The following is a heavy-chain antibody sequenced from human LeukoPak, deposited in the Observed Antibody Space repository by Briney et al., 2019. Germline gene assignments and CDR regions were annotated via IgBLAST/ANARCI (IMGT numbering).Heavy chain of an antibody. CDR1: GHSFTNYW. J-gene: IGHJ3*02. V-gene: IGHV5-51*01. Sequence: GESLKISCKGSGHSFTNYWIGWVRQMPGKGLEWMGIIYPGDSDTRYSPSFQGQVTISADKSISTAYLQWSSLKASDTAMYYCARLGYDFWSGTPDAFDIWGQGTMVTVSS. CDR2: IYPGDSDT. CDR3: ARLGYDFWSGTPDAFDI. D-gene: IGHD3-3*01.